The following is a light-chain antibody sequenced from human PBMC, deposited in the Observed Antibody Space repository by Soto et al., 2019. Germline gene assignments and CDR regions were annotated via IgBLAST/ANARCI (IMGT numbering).Light chain of an antibody. CDR3: QQAASFPIT. CDR2: TGS. Sequence: DIQMTQSPASLSASVGDRVTITCQASQDISNYLNWYQQKPGKAPKLLIYTGSSLQSGVPSRFSGSGSGTDFTLTINSLQPEDFATYYCQQAASFPITFGQGTRLEI. J-gene: IGKJ5*01. CDR1: QDISNY. V-gene: IGKV1-12*01.